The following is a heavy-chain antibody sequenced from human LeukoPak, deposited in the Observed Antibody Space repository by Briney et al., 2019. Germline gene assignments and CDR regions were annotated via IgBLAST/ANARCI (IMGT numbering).Heavy chain of an antibody. CDR2: ISGSGGST. Sequence: GGSLRRSCAASGFTFSSYAMSWVRQAPGKGLEWVSAISGSGGSTYYADSVKGRFTISRDNSKNTLYLQMNSLRAEDTAVYYCAKDRKLMVYGTFDPWGQGTLVTVSS. CDR1: GFTFSSYA. V-gene: IGHV3-23*01. D-gene: IGHD2-8*01. CDR3: AKDRKLMVYGTFDP. J-gene: IGHJ5*02.